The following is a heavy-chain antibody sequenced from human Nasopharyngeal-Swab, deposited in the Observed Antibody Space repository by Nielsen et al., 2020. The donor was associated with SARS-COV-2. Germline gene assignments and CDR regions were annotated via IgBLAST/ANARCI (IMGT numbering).Heavy chain of an antibody. Sequence: VRQMPGKGLEWMGWINTNTGTPTYAQGFTGRFVFSLDTSVGTAYLQISSLKADDTAVYYCARRSGYFYGDWGQGTLVTVSS. CDR2: INTNTGTP. CDR3: ARRSGYFYGD. J-gene: IGHJ4*02. V-gene: IGHV7-4-1*01. D-gene: IGHD3-3*01.